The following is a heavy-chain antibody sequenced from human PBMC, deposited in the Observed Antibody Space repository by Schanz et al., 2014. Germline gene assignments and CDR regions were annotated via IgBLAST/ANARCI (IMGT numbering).Heavy chain of an antibody. Sequence: QVELVESGGGVVQPGRSLRLSCAASGFTFSRHAMHWVRQAAGKGLEWVAAITYDGSNKYYAESVKGRFAISRDNSKDTLYLQMNSLSPEDTAVYYCAGDWASGRYYSDSWGQGTLVTVSS. CDR2: ITYDGSNK. J-gene: IGHJ4*02. CDR1: GFTFSRHA. D-gene: IGHD1-26*01. V-gene: IGHV3-30*09. CDR3: AGDWASGRYYSDS.